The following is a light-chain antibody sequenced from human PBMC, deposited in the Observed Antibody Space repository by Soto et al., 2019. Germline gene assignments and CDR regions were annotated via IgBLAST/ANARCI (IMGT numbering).Light chain of an antibody. CDR3: SSYTSSSTPFV. Sequence: QSALTQPASVSGSPGQSITISCTGTSSDVGGYNYVSWYQQHPGKAPKLMIYDVSNRPSGGSNRFSGSKSGNTASLTISGLPAEDEADYYCSSYTSSSTPFVFGTGTKVTVL. V-gene: IGLV2-14*01. CDR2: DVS. J-gene: IGLJ1*01. CDR1: SSDVGGYNY.